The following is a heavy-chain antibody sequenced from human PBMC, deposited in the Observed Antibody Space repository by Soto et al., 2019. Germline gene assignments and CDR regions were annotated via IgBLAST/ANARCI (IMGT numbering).Heavy chain of an antibody. CDR3: ARDEAYCGGDCYPEYFQH. Sequence: ASVKVSCKASGYTFTSYGISWVRQAPGQGLEWIGWISAYNGNTNYAQKLQGRVTMKTDTSTRTAYMELRSLRSDDTAVYYCARDEAYCGGDCYPEYFQHWGQGTLVTLS. D-gene: IGHD2-21*02. CDR1: GYTFTSYG. CDR2: ISAYNGNT. V-gene: IGHV1-18*01. J-gene: IGHJ1*01.